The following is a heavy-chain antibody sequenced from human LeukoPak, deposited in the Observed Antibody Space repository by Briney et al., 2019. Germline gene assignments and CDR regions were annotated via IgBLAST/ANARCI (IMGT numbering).Heavy chain of an antibody. CDR1: GFTFDDYA. CDR3: AIALRINDAFDI. V-gene: IGHV3-9*03. CDR2: ISWNSGSI. J-gene: IGHJ3*02. Sequence: PGGSLRLSCAASGFTFDDYAMHWVRQAPGKGLEWVSGISWNSGSIGYADSVKGRFTISRDNAKNSLYLQMNSLRAEDMALYYCAIALRINDAFDIWGQGTMVSVSS. D-gene: IGHD2-15*01.